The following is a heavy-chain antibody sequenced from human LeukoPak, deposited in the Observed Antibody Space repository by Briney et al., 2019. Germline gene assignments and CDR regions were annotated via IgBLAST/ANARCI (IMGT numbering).Heavy chain of an antibody. J-gene: IGHJ6*02. V-gene: IGHV1-18*01. D-gene: IGHD6-13*01. CDR2: ISAYNGNT. Sequence: ASVKVSCKASGYTFTSYGISWVRQAPGQGLEWMGWISAYNGNTNYAQKLQGRVTMTTDTSTSTAYMELRSLRSDDAAVYYCARDLLAAAGYYYGMDVWGQGTTVTVSS. CDR3: ARDLLAAAGYYYGMDV. CDR1: GYTFTSYG.